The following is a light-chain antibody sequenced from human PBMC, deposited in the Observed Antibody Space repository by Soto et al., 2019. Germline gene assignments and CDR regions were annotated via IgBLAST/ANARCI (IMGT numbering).Light chain of an antibody. V-gene: IGLV2-23*01. CDR1: SRDVGSYNL. CDR2: EGS. J-gene: IGLJ2*01. CDR3: CSYAGSGTSVV. Sequence: QSALTQPASVSGSPGQSITISCTGTSRDVGSYNLVSWYQQHPGKAPKLMIYEGSKRPSGVSNRFSGSKSGNTASLTISGLQAEDEADYYCCSYAGSGTSVVFGGGTKVTVL.